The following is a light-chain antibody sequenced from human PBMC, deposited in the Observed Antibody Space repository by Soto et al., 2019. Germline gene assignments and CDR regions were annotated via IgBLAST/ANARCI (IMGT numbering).Light chain of an antibody. J-gene: IGKJ4*01. CDR3: QQYGSSTT. V-gene: IGKV3-20*01. CDR2: GAY. Sequence: EIVLTQSPGTLFLSPGERATLSCRASQSVSSSYLAWYQQKPGQAPRLLSYGAYSRATGIPDRFSGSGSGTDFTLTISRLEPEDFAVYYCQQYGSSTTFGGGTKVEIK. CDR1: QSVSSSY.